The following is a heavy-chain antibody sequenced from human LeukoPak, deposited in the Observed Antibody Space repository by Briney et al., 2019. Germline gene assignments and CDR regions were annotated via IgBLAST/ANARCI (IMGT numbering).Heavy chain of an antibody. Sequence: SETLSLTCTVSGGSISNSYWSWLRQPPGKGLEWIGYVYYSGSTNYNPSLKSRVTISVDTSKDQISLKLTSVTAADTAVYYCARRSRGYDTYLGLWFDPWGQGTLVTVSS. CDR3: ARRSRGYDTYLGLWFDP. CDR1: GGSISNSY. J-gene: IGHJ5*02. D-gene: IGHD5-12*01. CDR2: VYYSGST. V-gene: IGHV4-59*08.